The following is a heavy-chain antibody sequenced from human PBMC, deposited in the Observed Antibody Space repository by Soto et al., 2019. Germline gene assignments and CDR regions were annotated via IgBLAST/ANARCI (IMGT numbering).Heavy chain of an antibody. CDR1: GYTFTSCD. V-gene: IGHV1-8*01. Sequence: GASVKVSCKASGYTFTSCDINWVRQATGQGLEWMGWMNPNSGNTGYAQKFQGRVTMTRNTSISTAYMELSSLRSEDTAVYYCASDVGNYXFWSGYLYSNYYYGMDVWGQGTTVTVSS. D-gene: IGHD3-3*01. CDR2: MNPNSGNT. J-gene: IGHJ6*02. CDR3: ASDVGNYXFWSGYLYSNYYYGMDV.